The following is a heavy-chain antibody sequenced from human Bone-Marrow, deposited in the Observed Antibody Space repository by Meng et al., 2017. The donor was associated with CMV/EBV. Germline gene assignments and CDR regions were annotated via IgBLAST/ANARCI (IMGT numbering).Heavy chain of an antibody. V-gene: IGHV4-4*07. CDR1: GGSICSDY. Sequence: VRLEGRSRGLVKTSETLSLTCTVFGGSICSDYWSWLRQHAGKGLEWIGRIYTSGSTNYNPSLKSRVTMSVDTSKNQFSLKLSTVTAADTAVYYCARRGLLRYSSWYFDLWGRGTLVTVS. J-gene: IGHJ2*01. D-gene: IGHD3-9*01. CDR3: ARRGLLRYSSWYFDL. CDR2: IYTSGST.